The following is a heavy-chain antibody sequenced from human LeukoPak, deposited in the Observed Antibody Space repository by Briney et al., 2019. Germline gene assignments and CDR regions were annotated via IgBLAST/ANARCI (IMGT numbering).Heavy chain of an antibody. J-gene: IGHJ6*02. Sequence: GESLKISCKGSGYSFTSYWIGWVRQMPGKGLEWMGIIYPGDCHTRYRPSFQGQVTISADKSISTAYLQWSGLKASDTAMYYGARRSYGSGPYGMDVWGQGTTVTVSS. CDR3: ARRSYGSGPYGMDV. V-gene: IGHV5-51*01. CDR1: GYSFTSYW. CDR2: IYPGDCHT. D-gene: IGHD3-10*01.